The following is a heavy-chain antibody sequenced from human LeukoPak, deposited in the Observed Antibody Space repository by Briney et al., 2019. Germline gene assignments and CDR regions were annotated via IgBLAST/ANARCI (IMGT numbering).Heavy chain of an antibody. CDR2: ISYDGSNE. J-gene: IGHJ6*04. V-gene: IGHV3-30*04. Sequence: GGSLRLSCAASGFTFSSYAMHWVRQAPGKGLEWVAIISYDGSNEYYADSVKGRFTISRDNAKNSLYLQMNSLRAEDTAVYYCAELGITMIGGVWGKGTTVTISS. D-gene: IGHD3-10*02. CDR3: AELGITMIGGV. CDR1: GFTFSSYA.